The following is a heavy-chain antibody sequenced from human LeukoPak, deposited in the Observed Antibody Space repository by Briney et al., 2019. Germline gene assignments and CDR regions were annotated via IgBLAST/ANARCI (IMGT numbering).Heavy chain of an antibody. D-gene: IGHD4-23*01. CDR1: GGTFSSYA. V-gene: IGHV1-69*05. J-gene: IGHJ6*03. CDR3: ARERGGHDYGGYPWGYYYYMDV. CDR2: IIPIFGTA. Sequence: GASVKVSCKASGGTFSSYAISWVRQAPGQGLEWMGGIIPIFGTANYAQKFQGRVTITTDESTSTAYMELSSLRSEDTAVYYCARERGGHDYGGYPWGYYYYMDVWAKGPRSPSP.